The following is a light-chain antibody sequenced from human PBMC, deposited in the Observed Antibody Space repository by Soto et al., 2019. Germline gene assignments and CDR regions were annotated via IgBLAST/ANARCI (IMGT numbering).Light chain of an antibody. CDR2: AAS. CDR1: QSISSY. V-gene: IGKV1-39*01. Sequence: DIQMTQSPSSLSASVGDRVTLTCRAIQSISSYLNWYQQKPGKAPKLLIYAASSLQSGVPSRFSGSGSGTDFTLTISSLQPEDFATYYCQQSYSTPPTFGQGTKVEI. CDR3: QQSYSTPPT. J-gene: IGKJ1*01.